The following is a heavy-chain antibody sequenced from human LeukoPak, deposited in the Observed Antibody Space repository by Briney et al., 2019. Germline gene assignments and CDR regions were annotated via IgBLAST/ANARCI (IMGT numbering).Heavy chain of an antibody. CDR1: GGSISSYY. J-gene: IGHJ4*02. V-gene: IGHV4-59*01. D-gene: IGHD3-3*01. CDR3: ARSRFLEWLSN. CDR2: IYYSGST. Sequence: NPSETLSLTCTVSGGSISSYYWSWIRQPPGKGLEWIGYIYYSGSTNYNPSLKSRVTISVDTSKNQFSLKLSSVTAADTAVYYCARSRFLEWLSNWGQGTLVTVSS.